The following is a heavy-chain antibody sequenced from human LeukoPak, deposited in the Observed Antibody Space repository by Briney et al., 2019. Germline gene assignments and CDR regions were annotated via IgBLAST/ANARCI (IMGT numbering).Heavy chain of an antibody. D-gene: IGHD6-6*01. CDR2: IYYSGST. V-gene: IGHV4-59*08. CDR3: ARHREFSSSGNYFDY. Sequence: PSETLSLTCSVSRGSISSNYWSWIRQPPGKPLEWIGYIYYSGSTTYNPSLKSRVTISLDTSKNQFSLKLRSVTAAATAVYYCARHREFSSSGNYFDYWGQGTLVTVSS. J-gene: IGHJ4*02. CDR1: RGSISSNY.